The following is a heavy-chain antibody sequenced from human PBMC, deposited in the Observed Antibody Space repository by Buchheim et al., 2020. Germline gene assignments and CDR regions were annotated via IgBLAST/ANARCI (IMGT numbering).Heavy chain of an antibody. V-gene: IGHV3-23*01. CDR1: GFTFSSYA. J-gene: IGHJ4*02. Sequence: EVQLLESEGGLVQPGGSLRLSCAASGFTFSSYAMSWVRQAPGKGLEWVSTISGSDGRIYYADSVKGRFPISRDNSGNTVYLQMNSLRAEDTAVFYCAKAITAVVFTTFDYWGLGTL. D-gene: IGHD3-22*01. CDR2: ISGSDGRI. CDR3: AKAITAVVFTTFDY.